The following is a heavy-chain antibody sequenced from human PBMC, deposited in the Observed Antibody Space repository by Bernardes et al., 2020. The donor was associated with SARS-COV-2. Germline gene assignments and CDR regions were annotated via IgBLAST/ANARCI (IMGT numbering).Heavy chain of an antibody. CDR1: GFTFSSYG. V-gene: IGHV3-30*18. D-gene: IGHD5-12*01. J-gene: IGHJ6*02. Sequence: GGSLRLSCAASGFTFSSYGMHWVRQAPGKGLEWVAVISYDGSNKYYADSVKGRFTISRDNSKNTLYLQMNSLRAEDTAVYYCAEDHMWLRSLYGMDVWGQGTSVTVSS. CDR2: ISYDGSNK. CDR3: AEDHMWLRSLYGMDV.